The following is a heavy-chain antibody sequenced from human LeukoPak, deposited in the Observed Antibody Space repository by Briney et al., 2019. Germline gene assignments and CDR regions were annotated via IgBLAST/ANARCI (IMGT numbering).Heavy chain of an antibody. V-gene: IGHV4-30-4*01. CDR3: ASRDTTSYWYFDL. CDR2: IYYSGST. D-gene: IGHD4-17*01. J-gene: IGHJ2*01. Sequence: PSETLSLTCTVSGGSISSGDYYWSWIRQPPGKGLEWIGYIYYSGSTYYNPSLKSRVTISVDMSKNQFSLKLSSVTAADTAVYYCASRDTTSYWYFDLWGRGTLVTVSS. CDR1: GGSISSGDYY.